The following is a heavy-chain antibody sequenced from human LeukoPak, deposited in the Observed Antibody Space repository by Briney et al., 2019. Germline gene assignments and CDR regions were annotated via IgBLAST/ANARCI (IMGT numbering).Heavy chain of an antibody. CDR3: ARAGGDIVVVPAATTYTYYYYYMDV. Sequence: PSQTLSLTCTVSGGSISSGGYYWSWIRQPPGKGLEWIGYIYHSGSTYYNPSLKSRVTISVDRSKNQFSLKLSSVTAADTAVYYCARAGGDIVVVPAATTYTYYYYYMDVWGKGTTVTVSS. CDR2: IYHSGST. J-gene: IGHJ6*03. D-gene: IGHD2-2*01. CDR1: GGSISSGGYY. V-gene: IGHV4-30-2*01.